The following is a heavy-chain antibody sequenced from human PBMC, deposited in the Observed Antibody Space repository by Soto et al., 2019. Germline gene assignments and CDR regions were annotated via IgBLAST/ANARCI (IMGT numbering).Heavy chain of an antibody. CDR3: TTEEVQGYGMDV. CDR1: GFTFSNAW. Sequence: EVQLVESGGGLVKPGGSRRLSCAASGFTFSNAWMNWVRQAPGKGLEWVGRIKSKTDGGTTDYAAPVKGRFTISRDDSKNTLYLQMNSLKTEDTAVYYCTTEEVQGYGMDVWGQGTTVTVSS. J-gene: IGHJ6*02. D-gene: IGHD3-10*01. CDR2: IKSKTDGGTT. V-gene: IGHV3-15*07.